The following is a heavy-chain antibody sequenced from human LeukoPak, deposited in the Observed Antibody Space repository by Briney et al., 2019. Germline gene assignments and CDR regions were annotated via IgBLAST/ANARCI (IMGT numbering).Heavy chain of an antibody. CDR1: GYSTSSGYY. V-gene: IGHV4-38-2*02. CDR2: IYHSGST. CDR3: ARDQGGSGIDY. D-gene: IGHD3-10*01. Sequence: SETLSLTCTVSGYSTSSGYYWGWIRQPPGKGLEWIGSIYHSGSTYYNPSLKSRVTISVDTSKNQFSLKLSSVTAADTAVYYCARDQGGSGIDYWGQGTLVTVSS. J-gene: IGHJ4*02.